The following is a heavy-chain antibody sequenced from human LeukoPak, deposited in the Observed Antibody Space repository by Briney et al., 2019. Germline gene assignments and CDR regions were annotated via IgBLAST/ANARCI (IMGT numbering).Heavy chain of an antibody. J-gene: IGHJ5*02. CDR1: GGSISGYY. Sequence: SETLSLTCTVSGGSISGYYWSWIRQPPGKGLEWIGSIYYSGSTNYNPSLKSRVTISLDTSKNQFSLKLTSVTAADTAVYYCASVRGYSSGWYASGFDPWGQGTLVTVSS. CDR2: IYYSGST. V-gene: IGHV4-59*01. CDR3: ASVRGYSSGWYASGFDP. D-gene: IGHD6-19*01.